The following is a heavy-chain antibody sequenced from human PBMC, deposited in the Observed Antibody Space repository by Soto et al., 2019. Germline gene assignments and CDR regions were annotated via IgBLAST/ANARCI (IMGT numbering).Heavy chain of an antibody. J-gene: IGHJ6*02. V-gene: IGHV3-74*01. CDR1: GFTFRSYF. CDR3: ARDNWSSMDV. CDR2: VTGDGSTT. Sequence: EVQLVESGGGSVQPGGSLRLSCAASGFTFRSYFMAWVRQAPGKGLVLVSQVTGDGSTTNYADSVRGRFTISRDNAKNTLYLQMNSLRDEATAIYYCARDNWSSMDVWGQGTTVTVSS.